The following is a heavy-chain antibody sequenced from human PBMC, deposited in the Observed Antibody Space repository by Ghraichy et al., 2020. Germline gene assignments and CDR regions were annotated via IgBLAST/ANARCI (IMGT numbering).Heavy chain of an antibody. V-gene: IGHV4-59*02. CDR2: LHYSGIT. Sequence: SQTLSLTCTVSGGSVSRDYWSWLRQPPGKGLEWIGYLHYSGITSNNPSLKSRVTISLDTSKNQFSLKLTSVTAADTAVYYCARSLSGYDSRDSWGQGTLVTVSS. D-gene: IGHD4-11*01. CDR1: GGSVSRDY. CDR3: ARSLSGYDSRDS. J-gene: IGHJ4*02.